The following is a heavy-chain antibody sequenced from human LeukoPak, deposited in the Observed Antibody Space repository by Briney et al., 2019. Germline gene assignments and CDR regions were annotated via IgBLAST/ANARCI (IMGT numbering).Heavy chain of an antibody. D-gene: IGHD3-22*01. CDR3: ARENYDSSGYYGFDY. CDR1: GYTFTSYG. CDR2: ISAYNGNT. Sequence: GASVKVSCKASGYTFTSYGISWVGQAPGQGLEWMGWISAYNGNTNYAQKLQGRVTMTTDTSTSTAYMELRSLRSDDTAVYYCARENYDSSGYYGFDYWGQGTLVTVSS. J-gene: IGHJ4*02. V-gene: IGHV1-18*01.